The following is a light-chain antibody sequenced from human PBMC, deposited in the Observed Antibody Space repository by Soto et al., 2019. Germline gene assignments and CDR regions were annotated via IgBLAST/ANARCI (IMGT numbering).Light chain of an antibody. CDR3: QTWGTGIRV. Sequence: QLVLTQSPSASASLGESVKLTCTLTSGHGSFSVAWHQQHPETGPRFLMKLNSGGDQVGGDGVPDRFSVSSSGAEHYLTISNLQSEDEADYYCQTWGTGIRVFGGGTKVTVL. CDR1: SGHGSFS. CDR2: LNSGGDQ. J-gene: IGLJ3*02. V-gene: IGLV4-69*01.